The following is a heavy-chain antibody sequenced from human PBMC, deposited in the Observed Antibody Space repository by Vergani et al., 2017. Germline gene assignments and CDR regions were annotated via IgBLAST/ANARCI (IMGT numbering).Heavy chain of an antibody. CDR3: ARGKDILTGYYPFGAFDI. V-gene: IGHV4-34*01. Sequence: QVQLQQWGAGLLKPSETLYLTCAVYGGSFSGYYWSWIRQPPGKGLEWIGEINHSGSTNYNPSLKSRVTISVDTSKNQFSLKLSSVTAADTAVYYCARGKDILTGYYPFGAFDIWGQGTMVTVSS. D-gene: IGHD3-9*01. CDR2: INHSGST. J-gene: IGHJ3*02. CDR1: GGSFSGYY.